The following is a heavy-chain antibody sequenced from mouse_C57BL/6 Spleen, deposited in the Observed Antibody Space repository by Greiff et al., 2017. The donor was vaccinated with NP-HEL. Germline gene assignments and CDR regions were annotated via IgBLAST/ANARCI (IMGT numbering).Heavy chain of an antibody. CDR1: GYSFTGYY. D-gene: IGHD1-1*01. CDR3: AGGYGSSYDFYYAMDY. J-gene: IGHJ4*01. Sequence: VQLKESGPELVKPGASVKISCKASGYSFTGYYMNWVKQSPEKSLEWIGEINPSTGGTTYNQKFKAKATLTVDKSSSTAYMQLKSLTSEDSAVYYCAGGYGSSYDFYYAMDYWGQGTSVTVSS. CDR2: INPSTGGT. V-gene: IGHV1-42*01.